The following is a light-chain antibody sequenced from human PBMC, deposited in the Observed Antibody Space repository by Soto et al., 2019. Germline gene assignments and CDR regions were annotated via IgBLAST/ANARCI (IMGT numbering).Light chain of an antibody. V-gene: IGKV3-20*01. CDR2: GSS. CDR1: QSVSSSS. CDR3: QQYYSSPRT. Sequence: EIVLTQSPGTLSLSPGERATLSCRASQSVSSSSLAWYQQKPGQAPRLLIYGSSSRGTGIPDRFSVSGSGTDFTLSISRLEPQDFAVYYCQQYYSSPRTFGQGPKV. J-gene: IGKJ1*01.